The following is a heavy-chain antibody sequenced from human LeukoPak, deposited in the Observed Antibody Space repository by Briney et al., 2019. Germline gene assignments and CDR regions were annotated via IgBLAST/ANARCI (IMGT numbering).Heavy chain of an antibody. CDR1: GGSINNGDYY. CDR2: TYYSGST. Sequence: SETLSLTCTVSGGSINNGDYYWSWIRQPPGKGLEWIGYTYYSGSTYYIPSLKLRVTISVDTSKNQFSLKLTSVTAADTAVYYCARNYFFSMDVWGKGTTVTVSS. CDR3: ARNYFFSMDV. V-gene: IGHV4-30-4*08. J-gene: IGHJ6*03.